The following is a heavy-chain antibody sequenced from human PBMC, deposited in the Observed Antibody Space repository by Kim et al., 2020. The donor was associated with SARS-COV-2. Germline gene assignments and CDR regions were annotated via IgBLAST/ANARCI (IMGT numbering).Heavy chain of an antibody. CDR3: ARLKGTSITIFGVVIMGYYFDD. J-gene: IGHJ4*02. CDR2: IYYSGST. D-gene: IGHD3-3*01. V-gene: IGHV4-39*01. CDR1: GGSISSSSYY. Sequence: SETLSLTCTVSGGSISSSSYYWGWIRQPPGKGLEWIGSIYYSGSTYYNPSLKSRVTISVDTSKNQFSLKLSSVTAADTAVYYCARLKGTSITIFGVVIMGYYFDDWGQGTLVTVSS.